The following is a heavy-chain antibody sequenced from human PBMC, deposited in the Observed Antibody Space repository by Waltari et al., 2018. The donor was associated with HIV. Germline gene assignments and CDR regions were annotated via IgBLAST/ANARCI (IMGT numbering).Heavy chain of an antibody. CDR2: IFHSWST. J-gene: IGHJ4*02. V-gene: IGHV4-30-4*08. D-gene: IGHD1-26*01. CDR3: ARENTLLYAFDY. Sequence: QVQLQESGPGLVNPSQTLSLTCNVSGGSVSSGDYYWNWIRQPPGKGLEWIGYIFHSWSTSYNPSLRRRLTISLDTSANQFSLQLTSVTSADAAVYFCARENTLLYAFDYWGRGTLVTVSS. CDR1: GGSVSSGDYY.